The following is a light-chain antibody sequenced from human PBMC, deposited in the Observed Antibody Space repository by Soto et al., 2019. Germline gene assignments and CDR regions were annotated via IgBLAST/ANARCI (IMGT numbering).Light chain of an antibody. CDR3: QQYGLPPHS. CDR2: AAS. J-gene: IGKJ2*01. Sequence: EIVLTQSPGTLSLSPGERATLSCRASQTINNNYLAWYQQKPGQTPGLLVNAASNRATGIPDRFSGGGSGTDFTLTISSLEPEDFAVYYCQQYGLPPHSFGQGTRVEIK. V-gene: IGKV3-20*01. CDR1: QTINNNY.